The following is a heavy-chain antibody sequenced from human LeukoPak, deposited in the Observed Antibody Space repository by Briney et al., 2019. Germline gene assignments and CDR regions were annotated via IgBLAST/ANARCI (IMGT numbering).Heavy chain of an antibody. V-gene: IGHV3-7*01. CDR2: IKKDGSEK. Sequence: PGGSLRLSSTASGFTFSNYWMSWFRQAPGKGLEWVANIKKDGSEKLYVDSVEGRFTISRDNAKNSVFLQMNSLTDDDTAVYYCAGDAGWTFGIWGQGTMVTVST. CDR1: GFTFSNYW. D-gene: IGHD1-14*01. CDR3: AGDAGWTFGI. J-gene: IGHJ3*02.